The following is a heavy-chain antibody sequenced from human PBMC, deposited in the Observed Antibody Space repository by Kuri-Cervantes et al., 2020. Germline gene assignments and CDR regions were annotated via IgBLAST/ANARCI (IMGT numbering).Heavy chain of an antibody. CDR3: TTDRYYYVAIYYFDY. Sequence: ETLSLTCAASGFTFSNAWMSWVRQAPGKGLEWVGRIKSKTDGGTTDYAAPVKGRFTISRDDSKNTLYLQMNSLKTEDTAVYYCTTDRYYYVAIYYFDYWGQGTLVTVSS. CDR1: GFTFSNAW. J-gene: IGHJ4*02. D-gene: IGHD3-10*02. V-gene: IGHV3-15*01. CDR2: IKSKTDGGTT.